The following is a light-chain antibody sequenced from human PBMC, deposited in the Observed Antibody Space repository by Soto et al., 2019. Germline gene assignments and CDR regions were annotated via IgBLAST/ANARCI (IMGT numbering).Light chain of an antibody. CDR3: QQYSTSPLYT. CDR2: GAS. V-gene: IGKV3-20*01. Sequence: EIVLTQSPGTLSLSPGERATLSCRTSQNVSSSYLAWYQQKPGQAPRLLIYGASSRATGIPDRFSGSGSGTDFTLTINRLEPEDFAVYYCQQYSTSPLYTFGPGTKVDIK. J-gene: IGKJ3*01. CDR1: QNVSSSY.